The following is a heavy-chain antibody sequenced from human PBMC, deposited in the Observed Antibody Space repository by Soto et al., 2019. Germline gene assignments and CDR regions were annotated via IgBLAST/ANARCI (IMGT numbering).Heavy chain of an antibody. CDR2: ISSSSSTI. Sequence: GGSLRLSCAASGFTFSSYSMNWVRQAPGKGLEWVSYISSSSSTIYYADSVKGRFTISRDNAKNSLYLQMNSLRAEDTAVYYCARDGYDILTGYLPPFFDYWGQGTLVTVSS. V-gene: IGHV3-48*01. CDR3: ARDGYDILTGYLPPFFDY. D-gene: IGHD3-9*01. J-gene: IGHJ4*02. CDR1: GFTFSSYS.